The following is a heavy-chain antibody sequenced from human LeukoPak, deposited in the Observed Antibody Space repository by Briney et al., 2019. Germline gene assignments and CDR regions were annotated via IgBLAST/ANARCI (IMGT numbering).Heavy chain of an antibody. CDR2: INHSGST. J-gene: IGHJ6*04. CDR3: AGGSGSYYYYYGMDV. Sequence: SETLSLTCAVYGGSFSGYYWSWIRQPPEKGLEWIGEINHSGSTNYNPSLKSRVTISVDTSKNQFSLKLSSVTAADTAVYYCAGGSGSYYYYYGMDVWGKGTTVTVSS. V-gene: IGHV4-34*01. D-gene: IGHD1-26*01. CDR1: GGSFSGYY.